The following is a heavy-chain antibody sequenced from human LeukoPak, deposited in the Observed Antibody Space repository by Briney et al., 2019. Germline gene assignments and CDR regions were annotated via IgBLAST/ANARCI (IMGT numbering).Heavy chain of an antibody. Sequence: ASVKVSCKASGGTFSSYAISWVRQAPGQGLEWMGGIIPIFGTANYAQKFQGRVTITADESTSTAYMELSSLRSEDTALYYCARDSPQYYYDSSGYYRTREFDYWGQGTLVTVSS. D-gene: IGHD3-22*01. CDR3: ARDSPQYYYDSSGYYRTREFDY. V-gene: IGHV1-69*01. J-gene: IGHJ4*02. CDR1: GGTFSSYA. CDR2: IIPIFGTA.